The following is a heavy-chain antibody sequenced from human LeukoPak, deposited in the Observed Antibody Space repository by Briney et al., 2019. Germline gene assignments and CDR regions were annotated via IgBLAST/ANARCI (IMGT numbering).Heavy chain of an antibody. J-gene: IGHJ4*02. Sequence: HSGGSLRLSCAASGFTFSSYWMSWARQAPGKGLEWVANIKQDGSEKYYVDSVKGRFTISRDNAKNSLYLQMNSLRAEDTAVYYCARNYYDSSGYWTPDYWGQGTLVTVSS. CDR1: GFTFSSYW. D-gene: IGHD3-22*01. CDR3: ARNYYDSSGYWTPDY. V-gene: IGHV3-7*01. CDR2: IKQDGSEK.